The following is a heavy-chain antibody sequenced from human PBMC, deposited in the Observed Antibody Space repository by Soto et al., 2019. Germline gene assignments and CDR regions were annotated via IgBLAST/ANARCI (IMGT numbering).Heavy chain of an antibody. CDR1: GGSISSRGYY. CDR2: IYYSGST. CDR3: AHRLTSTWGKSWYT. D-gene: IGHD6-13*01. J-gene: IGHJ4*02. V-gene: IGHV4-39*06. Sequence: PSETLSLTCTVSGGSISSRGYYWGWIRQPPGKGLEWIGTIYYSGSTYYNPSLKSRVTITKDNSKNQVVLMMTNMDPVDTATYYCAHRLTSTWGKSWYTWSQGTLVTVSS.